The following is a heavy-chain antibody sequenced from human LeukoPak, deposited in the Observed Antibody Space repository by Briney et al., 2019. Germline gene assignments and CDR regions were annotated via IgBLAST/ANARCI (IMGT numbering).Heavy chain of an antibody. CDR2: ISSSSSTI. D-gene: IGHD1-7*01. J-gene: IGHJ6*03. Sequence: SGGSLRLSCAASGFTFSSYSMNWVRQAPGKGLEWVSYISSSSSTIYYADSVKGRFTISRDNAKNSLYLQTNSLRAEDTAVYYCARDFNWNYDHYYYYYYYMDVWGKGTTVTVSS. CDR3: ARDFNWNYDHYYYYYYYMDV. V-gene: IGHV3-48*04. CDR1: GFTFSSYS.